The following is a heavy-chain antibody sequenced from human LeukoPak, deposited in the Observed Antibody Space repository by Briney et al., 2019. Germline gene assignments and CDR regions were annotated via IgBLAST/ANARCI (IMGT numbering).Heavy chain of an antibody. Sequence: GGSLRLSCAASGFTFSSYWTNWARQAPGKGLEWVASINHNGNVNYYVDSVKGRFTISRDNAKNSLYLQMSNLRAEDTAVYFCARGGGLDVWGQGATVTVSS. CDR2: INHNGNVN. J-gene: IGHJ6*02. V-gene: IGHV3-7*03. D-gene: IGHD3-16*01. CDR1: GFTFSSYW. CDR3: ARGGGLDV.